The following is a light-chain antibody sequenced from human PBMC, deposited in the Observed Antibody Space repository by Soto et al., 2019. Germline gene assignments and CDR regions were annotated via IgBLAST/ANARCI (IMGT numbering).Light chain of an antibody. CDR2: DVS. V-gene: IGLV2-11*01. CDR3: CSYAGSYTFGV. Sequence: QSALTQPRSVSGSPGQSVTISCTGTSSDVGGYNYVSWYQQHPGKAPQLMIYDVSKRPSGVPDRFSGSKSGNTASLTISGLQAEDEADYYCCSYAGSYTFGVFGTGTKVTVL. CDR1: SSDVGGYNY. J-gene: IGLJ1*01.